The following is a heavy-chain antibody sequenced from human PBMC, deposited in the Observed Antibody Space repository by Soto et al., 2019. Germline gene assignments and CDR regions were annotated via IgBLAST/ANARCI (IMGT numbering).Heavy chain of an antibody. CDR2: IYHSGST. V-gene: IGHV4-4*02. CDR3: ARMCRSTSWAGDAFDI. D-gene: IGHD2-2*01. J-gene: IGHJ3*02. Sequence: QVQLQESGPGLVKPSGTLSLTCAVSSGSISSSNWWSWVRQPPGKGLEWIGEIYHSGSTNYNPSLKSRDTISVDKSKNQCSLKLSSVTAAYTAVYYGARMCRSTSWAGDAFDIWGQGTMVTVSS. CDR1: SGSISSSNW.